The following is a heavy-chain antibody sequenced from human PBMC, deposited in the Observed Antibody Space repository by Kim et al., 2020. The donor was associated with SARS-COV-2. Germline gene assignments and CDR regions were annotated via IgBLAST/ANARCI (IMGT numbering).Heavy chain of an antibody. Sequence: SETLSLTCTVSGGSISSYYWSWIRQPPGKGLEWIGYIYYSGSTNYNPSLKSRVTISVDTSKNQFSLKLSSVTAADTAVYYCARDRHGYYYGMDVWGQGTTVTVSS. CDR2: IYYSGST. CDR1: GGSISSYY. CDR3: ARDRHGYYYGMDV. J-gene: IGHJ6*02. V-gene: IGHV4-59*01.